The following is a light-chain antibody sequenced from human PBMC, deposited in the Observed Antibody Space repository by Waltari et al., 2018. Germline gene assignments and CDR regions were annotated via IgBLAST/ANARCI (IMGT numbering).Light chain of an antibody. Sequence: EIVLTQSPGTLSLSPGESATLSCRASPSVSSSYLAWYQQKPGQAPTLLTYAASSRATCIPDRFGGSGSGTDLTLTISRLEPEDLAVYYCQQCGSSLFTFGPGTKVDIK. CDR2: AAS. J-gene: IGKJ3*01. CDR1: PSVSSSY. CDR3: QQCGSSLFT. V-gene: IGKV3-20*01.